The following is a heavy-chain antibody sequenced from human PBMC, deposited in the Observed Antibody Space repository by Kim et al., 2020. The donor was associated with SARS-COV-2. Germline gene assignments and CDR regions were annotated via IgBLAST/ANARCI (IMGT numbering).Heavy chain of an antibody. V-gene: IGHV3-43*02. CDR1: GFTFDDYA. D-gene: IGHD3-9*01. J-gene: IGHJ4*02. CDR3: AKDTDDILTGPPDY. Sequence: GGSLRLSCAASGFTFDDYAMHWVRQAPGKGLEWVSLISGDGGSTYYADSVKGRFTISRDNSKNSLYLQMNSLRTEDTALYYCAKDTDDILTGPPDYWGQGTLVTVSS. CDR2: ISGDGGST.